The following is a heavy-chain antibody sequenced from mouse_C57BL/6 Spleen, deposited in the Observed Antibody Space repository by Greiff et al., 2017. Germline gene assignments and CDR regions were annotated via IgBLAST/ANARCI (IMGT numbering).Heavy chain of an antibody. D-gene: IGHD2-4*01. J-gene: IGHJ4*01. CDR3: ARTGIYYDYPYAMDD. CDR2: IYPGSGNT. V-gene: IGHV1-76*01. Sequence: QVQLQQSGAELVRPGASVKLSCKASGYTFTDYYINWVKQRPGQGLEWIARIYPGSGNTYYNEKFKGKATLTAEKSSSTAYMQLSSLTSEDSAVYFCARTGIYYDYPYAMDDWGQGTSVTVSS. CDR1: GYTFTDYY.